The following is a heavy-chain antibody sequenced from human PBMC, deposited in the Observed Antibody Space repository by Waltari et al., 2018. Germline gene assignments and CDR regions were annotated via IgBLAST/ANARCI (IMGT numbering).Heavy chain of an antibody. CDR2: MNPNRGNT. Sequence: VQLVESGAEVKKPGASVTVSCQASGYTFTSYDINWVRPPTGQGLEWMGWMNPNRGNTGYAQKFQGRVTMTRNTSISTAYMELSSLRSEDTAVYYCARGYYYDSSGTWDYWGQGTLVTVSS. J-gene: IGHJ4*02. CDR1: GYTFTSYD. CDR3: ARGYYYDSSGTWDY. D-gene: IGHD3-22*01. V-gene: IGHV1-8*01.